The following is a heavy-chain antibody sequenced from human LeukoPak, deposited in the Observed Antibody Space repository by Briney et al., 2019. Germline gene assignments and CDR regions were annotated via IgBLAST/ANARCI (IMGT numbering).Heavy chain of an antibody. CDR3: ARANWNYVLGYDY. D-gene: IGHD1-7*01. V-gene: IGHV4-30-4*08. CDR1: GGSISSGDYY. Sequence: SETLSLTCTVSGGSISSGDYYWSWIRQPPGKGLEWIGYIYYSGSTYYNPSLKSRVTISVDTSKNQFSLKLSSVTAADTAVYYCARANWNYVLGYDYWGQGTLVTVSS. CDR2: IYYSGST. J-gene: IGHJ4*02.